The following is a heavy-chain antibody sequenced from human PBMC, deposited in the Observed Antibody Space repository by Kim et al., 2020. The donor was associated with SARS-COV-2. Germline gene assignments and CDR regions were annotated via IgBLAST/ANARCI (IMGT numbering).Heavy chain of an antibody. Sequence: GRFTISRDNAKNTLYLQMNSLRAEDTAVYYCARDVLYGSGSYYNWNWFDPWGQGTLVTVSS. CDR3: ARDVLYGSGSYYNWNWFDP. J-gene: IGHJ5*02. D-gene: IGHD3-10*01. V-gene: IGHV3-74*01.